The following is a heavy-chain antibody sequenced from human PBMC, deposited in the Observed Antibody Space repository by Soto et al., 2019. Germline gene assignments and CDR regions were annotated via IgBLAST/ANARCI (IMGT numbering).Heavy chain of an antibody. J-gene: IGHJ4*02. D-gene: IGHD3-22*01. CDR3: ARADYYDSSGYRLFDH. CDR2: ISSDGSII. V-gene: IGHV3-74*01. Sequence: GGSLRLSCAASGFTFSNYLMHWVRQAPGKGLVWVSRISSDGSIINDADSVKDRFTISISTAYLQWSSLKASDTAMYYCARADYYDSSGYRLFDHWGQGTLVTVSS. CDR1: GFTFSNYL.